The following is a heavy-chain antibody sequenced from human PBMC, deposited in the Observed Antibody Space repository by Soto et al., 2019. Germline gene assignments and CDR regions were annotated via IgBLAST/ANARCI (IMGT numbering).Heavy chain of an antibody. CDR2: IYYSGST. V-gene: IGHV4-30-4*01. CDR1: GGSISSGDYY. D-gene: IGHD6-13*01. J-gene: IGHJ5*02. Sequence: SETLSLTCTVSGGSISSGDYYWSWIRQPPGKGLEWIGYIYYSGSTYYNPSLKSRVTISVDTSKNQFSLKLSSVTAADTAVYYCARELGIAAAGTFWFDPWGQGTLVTVSS. CDR3: ARELGIAAAGTFWFDP.